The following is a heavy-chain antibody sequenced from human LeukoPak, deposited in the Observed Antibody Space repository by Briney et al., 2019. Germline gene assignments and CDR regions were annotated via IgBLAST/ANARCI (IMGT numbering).Heavy chain of an antibody. CDR2: FSDNIVTS. J-gene: IGHJ1*01. D-gene: IGHD2-21*02. CDR3: AKVFVTGMLYLQH. Sequence: GGSLRLSCAASGFTFTTYAMSWVRQAPGKGLEGVSGFSDNIVTSYYADSVKGRLTISRYNSKNTLYVQMNSLRDEDTAVYYCAKVFVTGMLYLQHWGQGTLVTVSS. CDR1: GFTFTTYA. V-gene: IGHV3-23*01.